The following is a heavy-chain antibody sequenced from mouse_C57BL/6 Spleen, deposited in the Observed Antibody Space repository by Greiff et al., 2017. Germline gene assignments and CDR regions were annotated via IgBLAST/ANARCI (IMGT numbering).Heavy chain of an antibody. CDR1: GFSFNTYA. Sequence: EVQVVESGGGLVQPKGSLKLSCAASGFSFNTYAMNWVRQAPGKGLEWVARIRSKSNNYATYYADSVKDRFTISRDDSESMLYLQMNNLKTEDTAMYYCVRHGTPGAHFDYWGQGTTLTVSS. D-gene: IGHD1-1*02. CDR3: VRHGTPGAHFDY. J-gene: IGHJ2*01. CDR2: IRSKSNNYAT. V-gene: IGHV10-1*01.